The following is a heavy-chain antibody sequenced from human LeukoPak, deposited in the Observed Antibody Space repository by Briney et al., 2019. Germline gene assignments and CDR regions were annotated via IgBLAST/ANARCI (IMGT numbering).Heavy chain of an antibody. CDR2: IYYSGST. Sequence: KPSETLSLTCTVSGGSISSYYWRWIRQPPGKGLEWIGYIYYSGSTNYNPSLKSRVTMSVDTSKNQFSLKLSSVTAADTAVYYCARDGDSSGENWFDPWGQGTLVTVSS. CDR3: ARDGDSSGENWFDP. D-gene: IGHD6-19*01. CDR1: GGSISSYY. V-gene: IGHV4-59*12. J-gene: IGHJ5*02.